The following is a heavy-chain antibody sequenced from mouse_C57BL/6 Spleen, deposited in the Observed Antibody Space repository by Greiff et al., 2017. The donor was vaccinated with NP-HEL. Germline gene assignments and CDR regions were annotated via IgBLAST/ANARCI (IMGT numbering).Heavy chain of an antibody. CDR3: TREWGDYYAMDY. J-gene: IGHJ4*01. V-gene: IGHV5-9-1*02. CDR1: GFTFSSYA. CDR2: ISSGGDYI. D-gene: IGHD1-3*01. Sequence: EVKVVESGEGLVKPGGSLKLSCAASGFTFSSYAMSWVRQTPEKRLEWVAYISSGGDYIYYADTLKGRFTISRDNARNTLYLQMSSLKSEDTAMYYCTREWGDYYAMDYWGQGTSVTVSS.